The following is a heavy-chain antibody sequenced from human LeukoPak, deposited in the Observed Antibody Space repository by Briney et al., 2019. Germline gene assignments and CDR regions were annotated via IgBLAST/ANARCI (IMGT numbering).Heavy chain of an antibody. CDR2: INPHSGGT. CDR3: ARGYCSGGSCYAESFDY. D-gene: IGHD2-15*01. Sequence: ASGKVSCKASGYTFTGYYIHWVRQAPGQGLEWMGWINPHSGGTNYAQKFQGGVTMTRDTSITTAYMELSSLRSDDTAVYYCARGYCSGGSCYAESFDYWGQGTLVTVSS. J-gene: IGHJ4*02. V-gene: IGHV1-2*02. CDR1: GYTFTGYY.